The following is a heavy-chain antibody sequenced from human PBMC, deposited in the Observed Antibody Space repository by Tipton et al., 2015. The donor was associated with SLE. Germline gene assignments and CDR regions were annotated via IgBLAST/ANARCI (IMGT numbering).Heavy chain of an antibody. J-gene: IGHJ3*01. D-gene: IGHD3-10*01. Sequence: SLRLSCAASGFTLDNYDMSWVRQAPGKGLEWVSGINWNAAGTAYAESVKGRFTISRDNAKNSVFLQLTSLRAEDTAFYYCARDKGGSPMDAFDVWGQGTMVTVSS. CDR1: GFTLDNYD. CDR3: ARDKGGSPMDAFDV. CDR2: INWNAAGT. V-gene: IGHV3-20*04.